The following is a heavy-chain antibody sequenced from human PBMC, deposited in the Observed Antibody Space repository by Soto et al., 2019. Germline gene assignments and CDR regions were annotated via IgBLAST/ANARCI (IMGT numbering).Heavy chain of an antibody. Sequence: EVQLVESGGGLVQPGGSLRLSCAASGFTFSDYSVNWVRQAPGKGLEWLSYISSSSSAIYYADSVKGRFTISRDNAKNSLYLEMNRLRAEDTAVYYCARGMPYCSSTSGYEYYFDFWGQGTLVTVSS. CDR3: ARGMPYCSSTSGYEYYFDF. V-gene: IGHV3-48*01. D-gene: IGHD2-2*01. J-gene: IGHJ4*02. CDR2: ISSSSSAI. CDR1: GFTFSDYS.